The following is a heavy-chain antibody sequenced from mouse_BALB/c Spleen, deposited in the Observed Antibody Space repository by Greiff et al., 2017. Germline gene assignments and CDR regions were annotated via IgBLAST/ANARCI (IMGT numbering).Heavy chain of an antibody. D-gene: IGHD3-2*01. Sequence: VNVVESGPGLVAPSQSLSITCTVSGFSLTSYGVHWVRQPPGKGLEWLGVIWAGGSTNYNSALMSRLSISKDNSKSQVFLKMNSLQTDDTAMYYCARETAREAMDYWGQGTSVTVSS. CDR1: GFSLTSYG. V-gene: IGHV2-9*02. J-gene: IGHJ4*01. CDR2: IWAGGST. CDR3: ARETAREAMDY.